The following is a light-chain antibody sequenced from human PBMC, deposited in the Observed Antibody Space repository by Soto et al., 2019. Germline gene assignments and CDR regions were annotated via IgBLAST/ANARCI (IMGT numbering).Light chain of an antibody. CDR2: DAS. CDR1: QGISSY. J-gene: IGKJ3*01. CDR3: QQYYSYSFT. V-gene: IGKV1-8*01. Sequence: AIRMTQSPSTFSASTGDRVTITCRASQGISSYLAWYQQKPGKAPKLLIYDASTLQSGVPSRFSGSGSGTDFTLTISCLQSEDFATYYCQQYYSYSFTFGPGTKVDVK.